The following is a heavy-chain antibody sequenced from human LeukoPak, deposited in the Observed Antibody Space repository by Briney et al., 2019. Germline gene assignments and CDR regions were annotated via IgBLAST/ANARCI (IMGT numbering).Heavy chain of an antibody. D-gene: IGHD6-19*01. V-gene: IGHV3-33*01. Sequence: GGSLRLSCVASGFTFSTYAMHWVRQAPGEGLEWVAMIWRDGSNKFYTDSVKGRFTISRDNFKNTLYLQMNSLRVEDTAMYYCARDPPSSGWAFYHWGQGTPVSVSS. CDR2: IWRDGSNK. CDR1: GFTFSTYA. CDR3: ARDPPSSGWAFYH. J-gene: IGHJ4*02.